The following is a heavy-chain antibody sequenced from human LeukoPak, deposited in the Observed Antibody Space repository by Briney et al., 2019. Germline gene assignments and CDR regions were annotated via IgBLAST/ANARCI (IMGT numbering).Heavy chain of an antibody. D-gene: IGHD6-19*01. CDR3: ARVAGIGTYYYYMDV. V-gene: IGHV3-74*03. Sequence: TGGSLRLSCAASGSIFSNYWMHWVRQAPGKGLVWVACINSDGRSTTFADSVKGRFTISRDNAKNTLYLQMNSLSGEDTAVYYCARVAGIGTYYYYMDVWGKGTTVTVSS. J-gene: IGHJ6*03. CDR1: GSIFSNYW. CDR2: INSDGRST.